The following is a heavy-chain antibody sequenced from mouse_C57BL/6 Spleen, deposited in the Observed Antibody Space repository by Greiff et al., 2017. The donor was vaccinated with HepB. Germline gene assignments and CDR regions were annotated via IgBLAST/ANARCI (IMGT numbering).Heavy chain of an antibody. D-gene: IGHD1-1*02. J-gene: IGHJ4*01. Sequence: VQLKESEGGLVQPGSSMKLSCTASGFTFSDYYMAWVRQVPEKGLEWVANINYDGSSTYYLDSLKSRFIISRDNAKNILYLQMSSLKSEDTATYYCARGGYGHYAMDYWGQGTSVTVSS. CDR3: ARGGYGHYAMDY. CDR2: INYDGSST. CDR1: GFTFSDYY. V-gene: IGHV5-16*01.